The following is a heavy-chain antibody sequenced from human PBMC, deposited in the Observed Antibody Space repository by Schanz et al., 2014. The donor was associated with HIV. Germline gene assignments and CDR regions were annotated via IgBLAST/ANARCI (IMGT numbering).Heavy chain of an antibody. CDR2: IWYDGSNK. V-gene: IGHV3-33*01. Sequence: VQLVESGGGVVQPGRSLRLSCAASGFTFSNYGMHWVRQAPGKGLEWVAAIWYDGSNKFYADSVKGRFTISRDNSKNTLYLQMNNLRAEDTAVYGCARQGLRFSFWLDYWGQGTPVTVSS. CDR3: ARQGLRFSFWLDY. CDR1: GFTFSNYG. D-gene: IGHD4-17*01. J-gene: IGHJ4*02.